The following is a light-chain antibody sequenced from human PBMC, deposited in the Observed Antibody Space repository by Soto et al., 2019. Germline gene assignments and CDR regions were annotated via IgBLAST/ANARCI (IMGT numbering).Light chain of an antibody. CDR1: KGIASY. CDR3: QQLNSYPRT. CDR2: AAS. Sequence: DIQLTQSQSFLSASVGDRVTITCRASKGIASYLAWYQQKPGKAPKLLIYAASTLQSGVPSRFSGSGSGTEFTLTISSLQPEDFATYYCQQLNSYPRTFGQGTKVEIK. J-gene: IGKJ1*01. V-gene: IGKV1-9*01.